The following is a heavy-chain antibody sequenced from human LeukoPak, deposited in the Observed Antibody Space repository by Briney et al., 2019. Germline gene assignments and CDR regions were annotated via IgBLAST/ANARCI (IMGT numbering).Heavy chain of an antibody. V-gene: IGHV4-59*12. CDR2: IYYSGST. D-gene: IGHD3-22*01. J-gene: IGHJ3*02. CDR1: GGPISSYY. CDR3: ARLYDSSGYYSSRAFDI. Sequence: SETLSLTCTVSGGPISSYYWSWIRQPPGKGLEWIGYIYYSGSTNYNPSLKSRVTISVDTSKKQFSLKLSSVTAADTAVYYCARLYDSSGYYSSRAFDIWGQGTMVTVSS.